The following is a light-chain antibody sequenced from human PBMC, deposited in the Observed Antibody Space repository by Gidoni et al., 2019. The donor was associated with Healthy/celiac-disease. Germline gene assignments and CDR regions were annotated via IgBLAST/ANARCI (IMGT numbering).Light chain of an antibody. CDR1: QSVSSY. CDR2: DAS. Sequence: EIVLTQSTATLSLSPGERATLYCRASQSVSSYLAWYQQKPGHAPKLLIYDASNRATGIPARFSGSGSGTDCTLTISSLEPEDFAVYYCQQRSNWPLFGGGTKVEIK. J-gene: IGKJ4*01. V-gene: IGKV3-11*01. CDR3: QQRSNWPL.